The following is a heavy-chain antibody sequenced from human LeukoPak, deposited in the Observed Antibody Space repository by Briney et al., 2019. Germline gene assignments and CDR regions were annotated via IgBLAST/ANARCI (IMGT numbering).Heavy chain of an antibody. J-gene: IGHJ6*02. Sequence: GGSLRLSCAASGFTFTNYGMHWVRQAPGKGLEWVAVIWYDGSNKYYADSVKGRFTISRDNSKNTLYLQMNSLRAEDTAVYYCARERYCSSSSCYDRYGMDVWGQGTTVTASS. CDR1: GFTFTNYG. CDR2: IWYDGSNK. CDR3: ARERYCSSSSCYDRYGMDV. D-gene: IGHD2-2*01. V-gene: IGHV3-33*01.